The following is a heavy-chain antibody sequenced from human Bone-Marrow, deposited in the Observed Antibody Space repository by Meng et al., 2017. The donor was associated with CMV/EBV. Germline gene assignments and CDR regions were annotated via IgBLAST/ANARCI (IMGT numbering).Heavy chain of an antibody. CDR2: IYSGGSST. CDR1: GFTFSSYA. CDR3: AKDRGAGGDFAY. V-gene: IGHV3-23*03. J-gene: IGHJ4*02. Sequence: GESLKISCAASGFTFSSYAMSWVRQAPGKGLEWVSVIYSGGSSTYYADSVKGRFTISRDNSKNTLYMQMNSLRAEDTAVYYCAKDRGAGGDFAYWGQGNLVNVSS. D-gene: IGHD3-16*01.